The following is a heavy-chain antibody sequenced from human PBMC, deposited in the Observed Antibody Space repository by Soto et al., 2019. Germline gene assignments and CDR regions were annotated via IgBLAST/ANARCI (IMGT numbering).Heavy chain of an antibody. J-gene: IGHJ5*02. D-gene: IGHD2-2*01. V-gene: IGHV1-18*01. CDR3: ARADLGYCSSTSCYGGGWFDP. Sequence: XSVKVSCSASGYTFTSYGISWVRQAPGQGLEWMGWISAYNGNTNYAQKLQGRVTMTTDTSTSTAYMELRSLRSDDTAVYYCARADLGYCSSTSCYGGGWFDPWGQGTLVTVSS. CDR2: ISAYNGNT. CDR1: GYTFTSYG.